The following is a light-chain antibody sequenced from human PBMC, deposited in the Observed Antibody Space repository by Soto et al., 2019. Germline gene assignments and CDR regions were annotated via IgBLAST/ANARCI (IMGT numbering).Light chain of an antibody. V-gene: IGLV2-11*01. CDR3: CSYAGSSTLVV. J-gene: IGLJ2*01. CDR2: DVT. Sequence: QSALTQPRSVSGSPGQSVTISCTGTSSDVGGYNYVSWYQQHPGRAPKFMIYDVTKRPSGVPDRFSGSKSGNTASLTISGLQVEDEADYYCCSYAGSSTLVVFGGGTKLTVL. CDR1: SSDVGGYNY.